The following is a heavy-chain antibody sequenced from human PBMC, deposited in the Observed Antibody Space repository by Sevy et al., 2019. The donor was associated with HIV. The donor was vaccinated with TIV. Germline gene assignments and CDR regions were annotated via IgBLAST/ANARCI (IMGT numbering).Heavy chain of an antibody. CDR1: GFTFSDYY. D-gene: IGHD3-10*01. CDR3: ARDHNRGYFDY. Sequence: GGSLRLSCAASGFTFSDYYMSWIRQAPGKGLEWVSYISSSGSTIYYADSVKGRFTISRDNAKNSLYLQMNSLRVEDTAVYYCARDHNRGYFDYWGQGTLVTVSS. J-gene: IGHJ4*02. V-gene: IGHV3-11*01. CDR2: ISSSGSTI.